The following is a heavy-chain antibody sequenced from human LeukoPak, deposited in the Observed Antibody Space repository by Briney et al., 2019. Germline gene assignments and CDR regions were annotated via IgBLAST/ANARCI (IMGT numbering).Heavy chain of an antibody. CDR1: GGSMSDYY. J-gene: IGHJ5*02. V-gene: IGHV4-4*07. D-gene: IGHD3-16*01. Sequence: SETLSLTCTVSGGSMSDYYWGFIRQPAGKGLEWIGRIHTSWTTYFNPSLKSRVTMSVDTSKNQFSLRLTSMTAADTAVYFCARGDYYDGGGRNWFDPWGQGTLVTVSS. CDR2: IHTSWTT. CDR3: ARGDYYDGGGRNWFDP.